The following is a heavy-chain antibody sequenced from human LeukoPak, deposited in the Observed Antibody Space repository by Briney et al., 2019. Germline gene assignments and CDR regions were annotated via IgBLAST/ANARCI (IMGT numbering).Heavy chain of an antibody. CDR3: AKLSNSWYVDY. CDR1: GGSISSGEYY. V-gene: IGHV4-30-4*01. J-gene: IGHJ4*02. D-gene: IGHD6-13*01. Sequence: SQTLSLTCTVSGGSISSGEYYWSWIRQPPGKGLEWIGYIYYSGSTYYNPSLKSRVTISVDTSKNQFSLKLSSVTAADTAVYYCAKLSNSWYVDYWGQGTLVTVSS. CDR2: IYYSGST.